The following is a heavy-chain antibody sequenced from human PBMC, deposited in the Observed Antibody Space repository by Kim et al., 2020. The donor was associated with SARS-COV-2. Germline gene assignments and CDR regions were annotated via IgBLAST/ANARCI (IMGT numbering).Heavy chain of an antibody. D-gene: IGHD6-6*01. V-gene: IGHV3-9*01. CDR1: GFTFDDYA. J-gene: IGHJ3*02. CDR2: ISWNSGSI. Sequence: GWSLRLSCAASGFTFDDYAMHWVRQAPGKGLEWVSGISWNSGSIGYADSVKGQFTISRDNAKNSLYLQMNSLRAEDTALYYCAKPEYSSSSRLLDAFDIWGQGTMVTVSS. CDR3: AKPEYSSSSRLLDAFDI.